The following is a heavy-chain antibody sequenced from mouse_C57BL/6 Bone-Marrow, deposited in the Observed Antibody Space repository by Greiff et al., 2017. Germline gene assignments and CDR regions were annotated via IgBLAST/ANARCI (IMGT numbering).Heavy chain of an antibody. D-gene: IGHD2-3*01. CDR3: ARRGRWLLPRAMDY. CDR1: GYTFTSYW. CDR2: IYPGSGST. V-gene: IGHV1-55*01. J-gene: IGHJ4*01. Sequence: QVQLQQPGAELVKPGASVKMSCKASGYTFTSYWITWVKQRPGQGLEWIGDIYPGSGSTNYNEKFKSKATLTVDTSSSTAYMQLSSLTSEDSAVYDCARRGRWLLPRAMDYWGQGTSVTVSS.